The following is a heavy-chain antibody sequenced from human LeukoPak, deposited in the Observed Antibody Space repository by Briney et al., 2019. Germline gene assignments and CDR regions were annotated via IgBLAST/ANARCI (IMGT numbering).Heavy chain of an antibody. J-gene: IGHJ3*02. D-gene: IGHD2-15*01. V-gene: IGHV3-53*01. CDR1: GFTVSSNY. CDR2: IYSGGST. CDR3: ARELLPPNAFDI. Sequence: GGSLRLSCAASGFTVSSNYMSWVRQAPGKGLEWGSVIYSGGSTYYTDSVKGRFTISRDNSKNTLYLQMNSLRAEDTAVYYCARELLPPNAFDIWGQGTMVTVSS.